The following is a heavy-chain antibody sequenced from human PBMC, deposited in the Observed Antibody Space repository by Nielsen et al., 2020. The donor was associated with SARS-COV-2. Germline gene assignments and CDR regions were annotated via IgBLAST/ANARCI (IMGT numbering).Heavy chain of an antibody. CDR3: VRDSSVVIWSGYPVD. CDR2: ISDISSDT. V-gene: IGHV3-11*06. D-gene: IGHD3-3*01. CDR1: GFTFSDYY. J-gene: IGHJ4*02. Sequence: GGSLRLSCAGSGFTFSDYYMSWIRQAPGKGLEWVSNISDISSDTNYADSVKGRFTISRDNAKNSLYLQMNSLRAEDTAVYYCVRDSSVVIWSGYPVDWGQGTLVTVSS.